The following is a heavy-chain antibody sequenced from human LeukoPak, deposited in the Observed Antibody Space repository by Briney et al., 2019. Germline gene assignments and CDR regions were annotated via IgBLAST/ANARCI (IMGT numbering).Heavy chain of an antibody. V-gene: IGHV1-18*04. CDR2: ISTFSAKT. CDR1: GYTFTDYG. J-gene: IGHJ4*02. Sequence: ASVRVSCRTSGYTFTDYGISWVQRAPGQRLEWLGWISTFSAKTNYAQSLRGRVSMTTDTSTTTAYMELTSLRSGDTAVYYCARDKDWNLDYWGQGTLVTVSS. D-gene: IGHD1-1*01. CDR3: ARDKDWNLDY.